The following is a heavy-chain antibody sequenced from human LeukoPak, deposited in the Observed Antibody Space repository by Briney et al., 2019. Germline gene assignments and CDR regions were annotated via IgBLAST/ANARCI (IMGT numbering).Heavy chain of an antibody. CDR3: ARARFGEFPFDY. V-gene: IGHV4-39*07. Sequence: SETLSLTCTVSGGSISSSNYYWGWICQPPGKGLEWIGNIFYSGSTYYGPSLKSRLTISLDASRNQFSLKLNSVTAADTAVYYCARARFGEFPFDYWGQGTLVTVSS. J-gene: IGHJ4*02. D-gene: IGHD3-10*01. CDR2: IFYSGST. CDR1: GGSISSSNYY.